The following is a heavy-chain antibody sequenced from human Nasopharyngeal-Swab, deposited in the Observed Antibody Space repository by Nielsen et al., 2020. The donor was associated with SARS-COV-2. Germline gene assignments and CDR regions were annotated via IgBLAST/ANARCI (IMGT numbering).Heavy chain of an antibody. J-gene: IGHJ6*03. V-gene: IGHV3-49*03. CDR2: IRNKDYGGTT. CDR3: TRDFPSSVDTATRGYMDV. CDR1: GFAFGDYA. D-gene: IGHD5-18*01. Sequence: GESLKISCTASGFAFGDYAMNWFRQAQGKGLEWVTYIRNKDYGGTTEYAASVRGRFTISRDDSKNIAYLQMNSLTTEDTAVYYCTRDFPSSVDTATRGYMDVWGKGTTVTVSS.